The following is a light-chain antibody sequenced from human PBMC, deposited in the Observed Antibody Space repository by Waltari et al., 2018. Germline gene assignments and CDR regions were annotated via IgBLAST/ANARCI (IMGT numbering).Light chain of an antibody. Sequence: SYELPQPPSVSVSPGQTARITCSGDALPNKFAYWYQQKSGQAPVLVIYEDRKRPSGIPERVSGSSSGTMATLTFSGAQVEDEADYYCYSTDSSGNPVFGGGTKLTVL. J-gene: IGLJ2*01. V-gene: IGLV3-10*01. CDR1: ALPNKF. CDR3: YSTDSSGNPV. CDR2: EDR.